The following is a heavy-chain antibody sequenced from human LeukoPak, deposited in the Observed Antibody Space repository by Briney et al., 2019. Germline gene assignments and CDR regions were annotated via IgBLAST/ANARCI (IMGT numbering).Heavy chain of an antibody. Sequence: SETLSLICTVSGGSISSGGYYWSWIRQHPGKGLEWIGYIYYSGSTYYNPSLKSRVTISVDTSKNQFSLKLSSVTAADTAVYYCARAFGGIVPAAPYRFDPWGQGTLVTVSS. J-gene: IGHJ5*02. CDR1: GGSISSGGYY. D-gene: IGHD2-2*01. V-gene: IGHV4-31*03. CDR2: IYYSGST. CDR3: ARAFGGIVPAAPYRFDP.